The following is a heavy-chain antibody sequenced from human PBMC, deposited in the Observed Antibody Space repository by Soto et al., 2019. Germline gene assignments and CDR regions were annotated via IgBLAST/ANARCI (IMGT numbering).Heavy chain of an antibody. CDR3: SLDVPAGRVRSYYYFYMDV. V-gene: IGHV1-46*03. CDR2: INPSGGST. D-gene: IGHD2-2*01. CDR1: GYTFTSYY. J-gene: IGHJ6*03. Sequence: QVQLVQSGAEVKKPGASVKVSCKASGYTFTSYYMHWVRQAPGQGLEWMGIINPSGGSTSYAQTFQGRVTMTSDTSMSTVYMELSSLRSEDTAVYYCSLDVPAGRVRSYYYFYMDVWGKGTTVTVAS.